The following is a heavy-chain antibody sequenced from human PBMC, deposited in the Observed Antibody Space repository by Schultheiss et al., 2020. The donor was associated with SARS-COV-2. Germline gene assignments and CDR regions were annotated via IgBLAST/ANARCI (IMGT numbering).Heavy chain of an antibody. CDR1: GYTFTGYY. CDR3: ARGQPIWELHVGHWFDP. D-gene: IGHD1-26*01. J-gene: IGHJ5*02. CDR2: ISAYNGNT. V-gene: IGHV1-18*04. Sequence: ASVKVSCKASGYTFTGYYMHWVRQAPGQGLEWMGWISAYNGNTNYAQKLQGRVTMTTDTSTSTAYMELSSLRSEDTAVYYCARGQPIWELHVGHWFDPWGQGTLVTVSS.